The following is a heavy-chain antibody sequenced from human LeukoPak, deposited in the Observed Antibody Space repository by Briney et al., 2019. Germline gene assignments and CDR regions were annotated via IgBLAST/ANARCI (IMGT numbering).Heavy chain of an antibody. Sequence: SETLSLTCTVSGYSISSGYYWGWIRQPPGKGLEWIGSIYHSGSTYYNPSLKSRVTISVDTSKNQFSLKLSSVTAADTAVYYCARAYDSSGYNHFDYWGQGTLVTVSS. CDR2: IYHSGST. CDR1: GYSISSGYY. CDR3: ARAYDSSGYNHFDY. V-gene: IGHV4-38-2*02. D-gene: IGHD3-22*01. J-gene: IGHJ4*02.